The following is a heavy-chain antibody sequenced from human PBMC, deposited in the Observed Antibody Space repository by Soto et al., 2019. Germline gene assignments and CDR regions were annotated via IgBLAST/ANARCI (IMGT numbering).Heavy chain of an antibody. CDR2: IDPSDSYS. V-gene: IGHV5-10-1*01. CDR3: ARHFPLPTDLQFYYYYYYGVDV. J-gene: IGHJ6*02. CDR1: GYNFTTFW. D-gene: IGHD3-3*02. Sequence: GESLKISCKASGYNFTTFWISWMRQVPGKGLEWMGRIDPSDSYSNYSPSFQGHITISADKSINTAYLHFSNLKASDTAVYYCARHFPLPTDLQFYYYYYYGVDVWGHGTAATVSS.